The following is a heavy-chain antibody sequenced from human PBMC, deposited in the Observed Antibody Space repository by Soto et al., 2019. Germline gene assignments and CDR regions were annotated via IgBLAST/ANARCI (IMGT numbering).Heavy chain of an antibody. CDR3: ARGRSSGWYPYYYYGMDV. Sequence: SETLALTCAVYGGSFSGYYWSWIRQPPGKGLEWIGEINHSGSTNYNPSLKSRVTISVDTSKNQFSLKLSSVTAADTAVYYCARGRSSGWYPYYYYGMDVWGQGTTVTVSS. D-gene: IGHD6-19*01. V-gene: IGHV4-34*01. CDR1: GGSFSGYY. J-gene: IGHJ6*02. CDR2: INHSGST.